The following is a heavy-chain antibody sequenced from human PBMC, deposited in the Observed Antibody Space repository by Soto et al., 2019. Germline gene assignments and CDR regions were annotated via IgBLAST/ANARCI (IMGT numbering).Heavy chain of an antibody. V-gene: IGHV3-21*01. J-gene: IGHJ5*02. CDR1: GFTFSSYS. CDR2: ISSRNNDM. D-gene: IGHD2-21*01. CDR3: ARDVNGGFCGA. Sequence: PGGSLRLSCAASGFTFSSYSMNWVRQAPGKGLEWVSTISSRNNDMYYVDSVKGRFTISRDNARNSVYLQMNSLRADDTAVYYCARDVNGGFCGAWGQGTLVTV.